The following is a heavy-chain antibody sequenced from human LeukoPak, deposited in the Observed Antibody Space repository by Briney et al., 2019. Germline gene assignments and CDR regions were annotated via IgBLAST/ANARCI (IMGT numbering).Heavy chain of an antibody. CDR3: ARDLAWDAFDI. Sequence: GGSLRLSCAASGFIFSNYAMSWVRQAPGKGLEWVSAISGSGASTNYADSAKGRFTISRDNAKNSLYLQMNSLRAEDTAVYYCARDLAWDAFDIWGQGTMVTVSS. V-gene: IGHV3-23*01. CDR2: ISGSGAST. J-gene: IGHJ3*02. CDR1: GFIFSNYA.